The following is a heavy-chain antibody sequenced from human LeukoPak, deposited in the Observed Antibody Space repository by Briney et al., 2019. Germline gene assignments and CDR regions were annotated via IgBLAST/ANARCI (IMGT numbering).Heavy chain of an antibody. V-gene: IGHV3-48*01. D-gene: IGHD3-3*01. J-gene: IGHJ4*02. CDR3: ARDQTYINFWSRDCFDY. Sequence: GGSLRLSCAASGFTFSTYSMNWVRQAPGKGLEWVSYISSSSSAIYYADSVKGRFTISRDNAKNSLYLQMNSLRAEDTAVYYCARDQTYINFWSRDCFDYWGQGTLVTVSS. CDR2: ISSSSSAI. CDR1: GFTFSTYS.